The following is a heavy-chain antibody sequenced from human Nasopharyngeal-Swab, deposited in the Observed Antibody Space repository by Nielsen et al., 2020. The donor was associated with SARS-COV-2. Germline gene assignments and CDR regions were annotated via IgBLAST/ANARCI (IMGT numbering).Heavy chain of an antibody. V-gene: IGHV1-58*02. CDR1: GFTFIRSA. Sequence: SVQVSCKASGFTFIRSAMPWVRQARGQRLEWIGWIVIGSDNTKYARKFQERVTITRDMSTSTAYMELSSLRSEDTAVYYCAAGRYSSSWYSGIDYWGQGTLVTVSS. CDR3: AAGRYSSSWYSGIDY. D-gene: IGHD6-13*01. J-gene: IGHJ4*02. CDR2: IVIGSDNT.